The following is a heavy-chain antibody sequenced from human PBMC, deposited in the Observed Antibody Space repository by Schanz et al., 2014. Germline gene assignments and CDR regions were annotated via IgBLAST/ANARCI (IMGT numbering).Heavy chain of an antibody. J-gene: IGHJ4*02. Sequence: QVQLQESGPGLVKPSETLSLTCSVSGDSITGVSRYWGWIRQPPGKGLEWIASDCISATDYVNESLQSGVSISIDGTKTQLSLKVTSVTAADTAVYFCARHRDEMATVSSPFDYWGQGILVTVSS. CDR1: GDSITGVSRY. CDR3: ARHRDEMATVSSPFDY. CDR2: DCISATD. D-gene: IGHD2-15*01. V-gene: IGHV4-39*01.